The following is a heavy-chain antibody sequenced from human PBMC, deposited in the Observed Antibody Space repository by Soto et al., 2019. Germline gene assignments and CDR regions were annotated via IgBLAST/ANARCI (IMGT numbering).Heavy chain of an antibody. J-gene: IGHJ4*02. CDR2: IYHSGST. Sequence: QLQLQESGSGLVKPSQTLSLTCAVSGGSISSGGYSWSWIRQPPGKGLEWIGYIYHSGSTYYNPSLKSRVTISVDRSKNQFSLKLSSVTAADTAVYYCARANPYYYDSSGYYRFDYWGQGTLVTVSS. V-gene: IGHV4-30-2*01. CDR3: ARANPYYYDSSGYYRFDY. CDR1: GGSISSGGYS. D-gene: IGHD3-22*01.